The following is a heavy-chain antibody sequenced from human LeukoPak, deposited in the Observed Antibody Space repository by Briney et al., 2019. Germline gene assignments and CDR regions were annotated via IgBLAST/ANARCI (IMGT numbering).Heavy chain of an antibody. V-gene: IGHV3-7*01. CDR3: ARERGSYSHFDY. J-gene: IGHJ4*02. Sequence: GGSLRLSCAASGFTFSNYWMSWVRQAPGKGLEWVANIKQDGNEKYSVDSVKGRFTISRDNAKNSLYLQMNSLRVEDTAVYYCARERGSYSHFDYWGQGTLVTVSS. D-gene: IGHD1-26*01. CDR1: GFTFSNYW. CDR2: IKQDGNEK.